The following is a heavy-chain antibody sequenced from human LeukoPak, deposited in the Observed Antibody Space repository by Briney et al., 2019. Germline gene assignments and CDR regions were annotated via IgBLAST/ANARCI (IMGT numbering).Heavy chain of an antibody. Sequence: GGSLRLSCAASGFTFRNYGIHWVRQAPGKGLEWVAVIWYDGSNEYYADSVKGRFTISRDNSRNTLYLQMNSLRAEDTAVYYCARTNYAYASGNYYALDYWGQGTLVTVPS. D-gene: IGHD3-10*01. CDR2: IWYDGSNE. CDR1: GFTFRNYG. CDR3: ARTNYAYASGNYYALDY. V-gene: IGHV3-33*01. J-gene: IGHJ4*02.